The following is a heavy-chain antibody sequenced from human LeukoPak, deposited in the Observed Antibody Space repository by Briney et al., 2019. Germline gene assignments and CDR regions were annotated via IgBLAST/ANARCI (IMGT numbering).Heavy chain of an antibody. D-gene: IGHD1-26*01. CDR2: IYTTGST. J-gene: IGHJ3*02. CDR3: ASLKYSGSYSGAFDI. Sequence: PSETLSLTCSVSGGYISSYHWTWIRQPAGEGLEWIGRIYTTGSTNYNPSLKSRVTMSLDTSKNHFSLMLSSVTAADTAVYYCASLKYSGSYSGAFDIWGQGTMVTVSS. V-gene: IGHV4-4*07. CDR1: GGYISSYH.